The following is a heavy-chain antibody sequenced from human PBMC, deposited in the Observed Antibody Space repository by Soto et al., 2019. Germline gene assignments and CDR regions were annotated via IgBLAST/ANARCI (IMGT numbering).Heavy chain of an antibody. Sequence: ITLKESGPTLVKPPQTLTLTCTFSGFSLNTRVVGVGWIRQPPGTALDWLALISWDGEKRYSPSLKSRLTITKDTSANQLLLTMTNMDPVDTATYYCAHRSGDLLTGHYYFDYWGQGTLVTVAS. V-gene: IGHV2-5*02. D-gene: IGHD3-9*01. CDR3: AHRSGDLLTGHYYFDY. CDR1: GFSLNTRVVG. CDR2: ISWDGEK. J-gene: IGHJ4*02.